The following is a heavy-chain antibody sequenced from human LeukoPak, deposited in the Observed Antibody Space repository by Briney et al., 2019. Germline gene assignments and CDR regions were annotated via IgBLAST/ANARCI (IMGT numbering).Heavy chain of an antibody. V-gene: IGHV3-11*04. J-gene: IGHJ4*02. CDR3: ARAPYSSSWYGPYFDY. CDR1: GFTFSDYY. D-gene: IGHD6-13*01. Sequence: GGSLRLSCAASGFTFSDYYMSWIRQAPGKGLEWDSYISSSGSTIYYADSVKGRFTISRDNAKNSLYLQMNSLRAEDTAVYYCARAPYSSSWYGPYFDYWGQGTLVTVSS. CDR2: ISSSGSTI.